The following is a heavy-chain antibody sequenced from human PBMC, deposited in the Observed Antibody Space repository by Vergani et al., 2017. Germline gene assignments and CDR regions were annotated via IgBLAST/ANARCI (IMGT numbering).Heavy chain of an antibody. J-gene: IGHJ5*02. V-gene: IGHV3-33*01. CDR2: TWYDGNNK. Sequence: QVQLVESGGGVVQPGRSLRLSCAGSGFTFNQYGMHWVRQPPGKGLEWVAVTWYDGNNKQYADSVKGRFTISRDNSKSTMYLQMNSLRDEDTGVYYCARDLRLLYNRFDPWGQGTLVTVSS. D-gene: IGHD1-14*01. CDR1: GFTFNQYG. CDR3: ARDLRLLYNRFDP.